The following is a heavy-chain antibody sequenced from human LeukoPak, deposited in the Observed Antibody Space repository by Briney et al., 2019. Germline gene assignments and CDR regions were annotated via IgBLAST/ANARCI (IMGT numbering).Heavy chain of an antibody. CDR2: IKQDGSEK. J-gene: IGHJ4*02. Sequence: GGSLRLSCGVSGFTFSDYWMNWVRQAPGKGLEWVASIKQDGSEKSYVDSVKGRFTISRDNAKNSLYLQMSSLRAEDTAVYYCGRRTRNGSTIPLDYWGQGTLVTVSS. V-gene: IGHV3-7*01. CDR1: GFTFSDYW. D-gene: IGHD3-3*01. CDR3: GRRTRNGSTIPLDY.